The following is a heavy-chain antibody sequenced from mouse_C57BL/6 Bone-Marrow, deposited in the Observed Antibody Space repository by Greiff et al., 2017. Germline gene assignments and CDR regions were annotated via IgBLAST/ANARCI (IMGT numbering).Heavy chain of an antibody. CDR2: IYPGDGDT. D-gene: IGHD2-3*01. CDR3: AISEDYDGYYGGYFDV. CDR1: GYAFSSSW. V-gene: IGHV1-82*01. Sequence: QVQLQQSGPELVKPGASVKISCKASGYAFSSSWMNWVKQRPGKGLEWIGRIYPGDGDTNYNGKFKGKATLTADKSASTAYMQLSSLTSEDSAVYFCAISEDYDGYYGGYFDVWGTGTTVTVSS. J-gene: IGHJ1*03.